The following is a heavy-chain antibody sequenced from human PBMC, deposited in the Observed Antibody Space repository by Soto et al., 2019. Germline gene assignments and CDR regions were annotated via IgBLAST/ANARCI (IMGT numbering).Heavy chain of an antibody. CDR1: GFTFSSYA. D-gene: IGHD6-19*01. J-gene: IGHJ1*01. CDR2: ISGSGGST. Sequence: GGSLRLSCAASGFTFSSYAMSWVRQAPGKGLEWVSAISGSGGSTYYEDSVKGRFTISRDNSKNTLYLQMNSLRAEDTAVYYCARQKVAGWSQVEYFQHWGQGTLVTVSS. CDR3: ARQKVAGWSQVEYFQH. V-gene: IGHV3-23*01.